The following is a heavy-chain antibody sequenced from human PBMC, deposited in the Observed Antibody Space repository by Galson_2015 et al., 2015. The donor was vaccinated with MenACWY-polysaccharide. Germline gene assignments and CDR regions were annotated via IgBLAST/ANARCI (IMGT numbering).Heavy chain of an antibody. Sequence: SLRLSCAASGFTFSTYWMNWVRQAPGKGLEWVANIKEDGSEKYYVDSVKGRFTISRDNAKNSLYLQMNSLRAEDTAVYYCAGDASPLGRYFDSKGWDYWGQGNLVTVSS. D-gene: IGHD3-9*01. CDR1: GFTFSTYW. CDR3: AGDASPLGRYFDSKGWDY. V-gene: IGHV3-7*01. CDR2: IKEDGSEK. J-gene: IGHJ4*02.